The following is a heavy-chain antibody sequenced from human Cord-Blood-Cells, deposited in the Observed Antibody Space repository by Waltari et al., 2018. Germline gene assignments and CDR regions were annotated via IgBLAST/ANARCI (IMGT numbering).Heavy chain of an antibody. CDR2: INHSGST. V-gene: IGHV4-34*01. CDR1: GGSFSGYY. D-gene: IGHD2-2*01. Sequence: QVQLQQWGAGLLKPSETLSLTCAVYGGSFSGYYWCWIRQPPGKGLELMGEINHSGSTNFNPSLKSRVTISAATPKNPFSLNLSSATAAGTAVYYCARGVPAANTNWFDPWGQGTLVTVSS. J-gene: IGHJ5*02. CDR3: ARGVPAANTNWFDP.